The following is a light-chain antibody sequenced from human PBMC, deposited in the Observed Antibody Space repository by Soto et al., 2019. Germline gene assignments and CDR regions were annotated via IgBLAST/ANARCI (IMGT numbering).Light chain of an antibody. CDR2: SSS. V-gene: IGKV3-20*01. CDR3: QQYGSSRRT. CDR1: QSFSSSF. Sequence: ELVLTQSPGTLSLSPGERATLSCRASQSFSSSFLAWYQQKPGQAPRLLIYSSSSRATGIPDRFSGRGSGTDFTLTISRLEPEDFAVYHCQQYGSSRRTFGQGTKVEI. J-gene: IGKJ1*01.